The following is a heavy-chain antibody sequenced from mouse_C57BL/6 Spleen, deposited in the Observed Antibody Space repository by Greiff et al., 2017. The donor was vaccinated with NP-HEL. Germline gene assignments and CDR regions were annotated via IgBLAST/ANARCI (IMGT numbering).Heavy chain of an antibody. CDR2: ISYDGSN. J-gene: IGHJ4*01. V-gene: IGHV3-6*01. CDR3: ARGGNYAMDY. CDR1: GYSITSGYY. Sequence: EVKLMESGPGLVKPSQSLSLTCSVTGYSITSGYYWNWIRQFPGNKLEWMGYISYDGSNNYNPSLKNRTSITRDTSTNQFFLKLNSVTTEDAATYCCARGGNYAMDYWGQGTSVTVSS.